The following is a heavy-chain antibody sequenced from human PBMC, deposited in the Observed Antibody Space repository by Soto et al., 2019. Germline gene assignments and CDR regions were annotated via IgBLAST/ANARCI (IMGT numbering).Heavy chain of an antibody. J-gene: IGHJ3*02. CDR1: GFTVSSNY. D-gene: IGHD3-16*02. CDR3: ARAPPMADYIWGSYRTDRNDAFDI. Sequence: EVQLVESGGGLVQPGGSLRLSCAASGFTVSSNYMSWVRQAPGKGLEWVSVIYSGGSTYYADSVKGRFTISRDNSKNTLYLQMNSLRAEDTAVYYCARAPPMADYIWGSYRTDRNDAFDIWGQGTMVTVSS. CDR2: IYSGGST. V-gene: IGHV3-66*01.